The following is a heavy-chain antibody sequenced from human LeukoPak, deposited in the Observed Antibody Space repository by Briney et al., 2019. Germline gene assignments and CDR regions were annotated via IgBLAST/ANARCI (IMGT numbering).Heavy chain of an antibody. V-gene: IGHV3-7*03. Sequence: GGPLRLSCAASGFSFSSYWMNWVRQAPGKGLEWVANIKQDGSEKYYVDSVKGRFTISRDNAKNSLYLQMNSLRAEDTAVYYCASGGYSFFYWGQGTLVTVSS. J-gene: IGHJ4*02. CDR3: ASGGYSFFY. CDR2: IKQDGSEK. CDR1: GFSFSSYW. D-gene: IGHD5-18*01.